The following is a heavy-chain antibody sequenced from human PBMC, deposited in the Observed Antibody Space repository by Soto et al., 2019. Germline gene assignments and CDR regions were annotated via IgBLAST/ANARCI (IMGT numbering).Heavy chain of an antibody. V-gene: IGHV4-31*03. J-gene: IGHJ4*02. CDR1: GASIISGGYY. CDR3: ARDIPPYCGGDCLVY. Sequence: TLAPTCPLSGASIISGGYYWSWLLQHPGKGLEWIGYIDYSGSTYYNPSLKSRVTISVDTSKNQFSLKLSSVTAADTAVYYCARDIPPYCGGDCLVYWGQGTLVTVYS. D-gene: IGHD2-21*01. CDR2: IDYSGST.